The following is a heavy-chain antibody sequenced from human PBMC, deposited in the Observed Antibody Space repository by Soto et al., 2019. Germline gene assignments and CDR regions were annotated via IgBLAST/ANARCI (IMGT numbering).Heavy chain of an antibody. D-gene: IGHD6-19*01. CDR3: ARISSASSGWLPDY. Sequence: PGGSLRLSCAASGFTFGAYSMSWVRQAPGKALEWVSSISQSSAYTHYADSVKGRFTISRDDSRNTLYLQMNSLRADDTAVYYCARISSASSGWLPDYWGQGTLVTVSS. CDR2: ISQSSAYT. J-gene: IGHJ4*02. V-gene: IGHV3-23*01. CDR1: GFTFGAYS.